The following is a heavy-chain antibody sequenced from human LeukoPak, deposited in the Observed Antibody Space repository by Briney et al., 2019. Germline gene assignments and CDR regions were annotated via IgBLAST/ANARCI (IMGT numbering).Heavy chain of an antibody. J-gene: IGHJ6*03. Sequence: GGSLRLSCAASGFIFSSYTMHWVRQVPGKGLEWVAIISYDGSNKYYADSVKGRFTISRDNSKNTLYLQMNSLRAEDTAVYYCAKEGAVLGDYYYYYMDVWGKGTTVTVSS. CDR1: GFIFSSYT. CDR3: AKEGAVLGDYYYYYMDV. D-gene: IGHD3-16*01. V-gene: IGHV3-30-3*01. CDR2: ISYDGSNK.